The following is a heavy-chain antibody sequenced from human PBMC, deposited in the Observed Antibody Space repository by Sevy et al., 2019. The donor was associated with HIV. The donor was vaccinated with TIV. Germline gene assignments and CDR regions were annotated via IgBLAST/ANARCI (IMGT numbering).Heavy chain of an antibody. V-gene: IGHV3-21*01. CDR3: ARDSGYTGYD. D-gene: IGHD5-12*01. J-gene: IGHJ4*01. CDR2: ISRSSTYI. Sequence: GGYLRLSCATSGFTFSTYSMNWVRQAPGKGLEWVSSISRSSTYIYYTDSVKGRFTLSRDNARNSLYLQMNSLRVDDTAVYYCARDSGYTGYDWGHGTLVTVSS. CDR1: GFTFSTYS.